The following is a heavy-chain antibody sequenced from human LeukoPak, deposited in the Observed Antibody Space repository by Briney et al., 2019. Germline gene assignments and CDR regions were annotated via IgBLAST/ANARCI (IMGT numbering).Heavy chain of an antibody. D-gene: IGHD6-19*01. J-gene: IGHJ4*02. Sequence: GGSLRLSCAASGFTFSSYGMHWVRQAPGKGLEWVAVISYDGSNKYYADSVKGRFTISRDNSKNTLYLQMNSLRAEDTAVHYCAKGSSVAATVDYWGPGTLVTVSS. V-gene: IGHV3-30*18. CDR2: ISYDGSNK. CDR1: GFTFSSYG. CDR3: AKGSSVAATVDY.